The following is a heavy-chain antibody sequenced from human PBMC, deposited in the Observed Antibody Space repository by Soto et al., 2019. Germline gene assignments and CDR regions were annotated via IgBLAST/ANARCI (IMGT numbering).Heavy chain of an antibody. CDR1: GFTFSIYA. J-gene: IGHJ4*02. CDR3: ARDPNGDYVGAFDS. CDR2: ITGSGAGT. V-gene: IGHV3-23*01. Sequence: EVQLLESGGGLVQPGGSLRLSCAASGFTFSIYALTWVRQAPGKGREYVSSITGSGAGTFYADSVKGRFTISRDNSKNTLYLQLNSLRAEDTATYFCARDPNGDYVGAFDSWGQGSLVTVSS. D-gene: IGHD4-17*01.